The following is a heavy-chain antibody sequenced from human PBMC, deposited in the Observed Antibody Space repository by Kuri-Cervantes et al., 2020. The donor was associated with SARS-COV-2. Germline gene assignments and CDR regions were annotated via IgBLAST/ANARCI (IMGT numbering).Heavy chain of an antibody. J-gene: IGHJ6*02. Sequence: SLKISCAASGFTFDDYAMHWVRQAPGKGLEWVSGISWNSGSIGYADSVKGRSTISRDNSKNTLYLQMNSLRAEDTAVYYCARDEDIVVVPAALNYYYYGMDVWGQGTTVTVSS. D-gene: IGHD2-2*01. CDR1: GFTFDDYA. CDR2: ISWNSGSI. V-gene: IGHV3-9*01. CDR3: ARDEDIVVVPAALNYYYYGMDV.